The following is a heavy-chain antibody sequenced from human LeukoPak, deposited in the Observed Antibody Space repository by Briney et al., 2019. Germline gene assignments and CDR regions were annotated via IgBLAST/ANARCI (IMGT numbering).Heavy chain of an antibody. CDR3: GRDVDTAKNFDY. CDR1: GYTFTGYY. V-gene: IGHV1-2*02. CDR2: INPNSGGT. J-gene: IGHJ4*02. Sequence: GASVKVSCKASGYTFTGYYMHWVRQAPGQGLEWMGWINPNSGGTNYAQKFQGRVTMTRDTSISTAYMELSRLRSDDTAVYYCGRDVDTAKNFDYWGQGTLVTVSS. D-gene: IGHD5-18*01.